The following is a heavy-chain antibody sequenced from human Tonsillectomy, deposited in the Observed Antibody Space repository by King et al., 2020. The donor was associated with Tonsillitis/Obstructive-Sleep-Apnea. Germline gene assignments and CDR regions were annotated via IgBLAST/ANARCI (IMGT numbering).Heavy chain of an antibody. J-gene: IGHJ6*03. CDR3: AKDHSSSYNAPYYYYYYMDV. V-gene: IGHV3-43*01. Sequence: QLVQSGGVVVQPGGSLRLSCAASGFTFDDYTMHWVRQAPGKGLEWVSLISWDGGSTYYADSVKGRFTISRDNSKNSLYLKMNSLRTEDTALYYCAKDHSSSYNAPYYYYYYMDVWGKGTTVTVSS. D-gene: IGHD6-6*01. CDR1: GFTFDDYT. CDR2: ISWDGGST.